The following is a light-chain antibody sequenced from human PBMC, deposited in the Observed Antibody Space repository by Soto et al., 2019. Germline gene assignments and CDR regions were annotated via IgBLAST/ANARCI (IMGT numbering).Light chain of an antibody. V-gene: IGKV3-20*01. Sequence: VLTQSPGTLSLSPGERATLSCRASQSVSNNYLAWYQQKPGQSPKLLIFGSSDRATGIPDRFSGSGSATDFTLTISSLEPEDFAVYYCQQYGSSPPYTFGQGTKLEIK. CDR2: GSS. J-gene: IGKJ2*01. CDR3: QQYGSSPPYT. CDR1: QSVSNNY.